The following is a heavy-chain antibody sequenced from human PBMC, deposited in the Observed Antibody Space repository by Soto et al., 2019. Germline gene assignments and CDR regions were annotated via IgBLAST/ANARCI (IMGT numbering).Heavy chain of an antibody. Sequence: SETRSRTCTLSARSISSGGYYWSWIRQHPGKGLEWIGYIYYSGSTYYNPSLKSRVTISVDTSKNQFSLKLSSVTAPDTAVYYCASGSTGYGMDVWGHGTTVTVSS. D-gene: IGHD2-2*01. J-gene: IGHJ6*02. CDR3: ASGSTGYGMDV. V-gene: IGHV4-31*03. CDR1: ARSISSGGYY. CDR2: IYYSGST.